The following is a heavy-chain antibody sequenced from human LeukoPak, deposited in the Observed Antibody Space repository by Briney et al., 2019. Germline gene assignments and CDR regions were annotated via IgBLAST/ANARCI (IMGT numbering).Heavy chain of an antibody. CDR2: ISDAGAI. CDR3: ARGQYGSGNDY. Sequence: GGSLRLSWAASGFHFSSYSMNWVRQAPGKGLEWLSYISDAGAIYYADSVRGRFTISRDNAKNSLYLQMNSLRAEDTAVYYCARGQYGSGNDYWGQGTLVTVSS. V-gene: IGHV3-48*04. CDR1: GFHFSSYS. J-gene: IGHJ4*02. D-gene: IGHD3-10*01.